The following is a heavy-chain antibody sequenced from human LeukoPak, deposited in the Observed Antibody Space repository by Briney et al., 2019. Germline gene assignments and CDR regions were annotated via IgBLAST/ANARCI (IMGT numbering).Heavy chain of an antibody. CDR3: ARQESSYGYYMDV. J-gene: IGHJ6*03. CDR1: GGSISGDY. D-gene: IGHD5-18*01. V-gene: IGHV4-59*08. CDR2: IYYSGSS. Sequence: SETLSLTCTVPGGSISGDYWSWIRQPPGKGLEWIGYIYYSGSSSYNPSLKSRVTMSVDTSKNQFSLNLSSVTAADTAVYYCARQESSYGYYMDVWGKGTTVTVSS.